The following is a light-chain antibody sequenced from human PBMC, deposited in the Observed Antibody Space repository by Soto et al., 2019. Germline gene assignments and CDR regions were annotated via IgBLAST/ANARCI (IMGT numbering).Light chain of an antibody. CDR3: QQLRTYPQT. Sequence: DIQLTQSPSFLSASVGDRVTITCRASQGISSYLAWYRQKPGKAPKLLIYSESILQSGVPSRFSGSGSGTEFALTISSLQAEDFGTYYCQQLRTYPQTFGQGTNLEIK. CDR1: QGISSY. J-gene: IGKJ2*01. V-gene: IGKV1-9*01. CDR2: SES.